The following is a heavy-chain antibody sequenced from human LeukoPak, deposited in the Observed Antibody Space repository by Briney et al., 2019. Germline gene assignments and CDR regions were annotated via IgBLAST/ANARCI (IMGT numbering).Heavy chain of an antibody. CDR3: AKARTGYSSGWPSVQLDY. Sequence: GGSLRLSCAASGFTFDDYAMRWVRQAPGKGLEWVSGISWNSGSIGYADSVKGRFTISRDNAKNSLYLQMNSLRAEDTALYYCAKARTGYSSGWPSVQLDYWGQGTLVTVSS. CDR2: ISWNSGSI. J-gene: IGHJ4*02. CDR1: GFTFDDYA. D-gene: IGHD6-19*01. V-gene: IGHV3-9*01.